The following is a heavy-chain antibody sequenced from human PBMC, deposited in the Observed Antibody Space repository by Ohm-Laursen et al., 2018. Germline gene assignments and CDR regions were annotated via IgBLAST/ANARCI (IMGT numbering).Heavy chain of an antibody. V-gene: IGHV4-59*12. CDR3: ARGSYCTNGVCYDFDY. J-gene: IGHJ4*02. CDR2: IYYSGST. Sequence: GTLSLTCSVSGGSISSYYWTWIRQPPGKGLEWIGYIYYSGSTNYNPSLKSRVTISVDTSKNQFSLKLSSVTAADTAVYYCARGSYCTNGVCYDFDYWGQGTLVTVSS. D-gene: IGHD2-8*01. CDR1: GGSISSYY.